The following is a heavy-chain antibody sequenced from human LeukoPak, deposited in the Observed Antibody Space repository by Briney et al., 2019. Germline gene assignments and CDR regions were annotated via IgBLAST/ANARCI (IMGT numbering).Heavy chain of an antibody. Sequence: ASVKVSCKASGYTFTGYYMHWVRQAPGQGLEWMGWINPNSGGTNYAQKFQGRVTMTRDTSISTAYMELSRLRSDDTAVYYCASSAVLSSSWYQFDYWGQGTLVTVSS. CDR2: INPNSGGT. CDR1: GYTFTGYY. CDR3: ASSAVLSSSWYQFDY. V-gene: IGHV1-2*02. J-gene: IGHJ4*02. D-gene: IGHD6-13*01.